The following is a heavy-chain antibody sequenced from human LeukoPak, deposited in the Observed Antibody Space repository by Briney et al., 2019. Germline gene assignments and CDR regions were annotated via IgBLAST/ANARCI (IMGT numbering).Heavy chain of an antibody. V-gene: IGHV3-23*01. CDR3: ARRLWSGYPLDY. Sequence: QPGGSLRLSCAASGFTFDDYGMSWVRQAPGKGLEWVSTISSSGDNAYYADSVKGRFTISRDNSRNTLYLQMSSLRAEDTAVYYCARRLWSGYPLDYWGQGTLVTVSS. CDR2: ISSSGDNA. D-gene: IGHD3-3*01. CDR1: GFTFDDYG. J-gene: IGHJ4*02.